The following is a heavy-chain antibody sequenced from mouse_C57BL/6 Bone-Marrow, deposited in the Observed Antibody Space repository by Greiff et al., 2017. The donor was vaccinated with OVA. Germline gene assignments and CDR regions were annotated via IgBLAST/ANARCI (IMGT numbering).Heavy chain of an antibody. CDR2: IDPETGGT. J-gene: IGHJ2*01. V-gene: IGHV1-15*01. D-gene: IGHD2-1*01. CDR1: GYTFTDYE. Sequence: QVHVKQSGAELVRPGASVTLSCKASGYTFTDYEMHWVKQTPVHGLEWIGAIDPETGGTAYNQKFKGKAILTADKSSSTAYMELRSLTSEDSAVYYCTRDGNYVNYFDYWGQGTTLTVSS. CDR3: TRDGNYVNYFDY.